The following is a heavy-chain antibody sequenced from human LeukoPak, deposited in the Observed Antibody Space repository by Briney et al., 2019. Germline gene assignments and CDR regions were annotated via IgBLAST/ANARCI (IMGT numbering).Heavy chain of an antibody. CDR2: ISGSGGST. D-gene: IGHD3-10*01. V-gene: IGHV3-23*01. J-gene: IGHJ4*02. CDR3: Y. CDR1: GFTFSTYG. Sequence: GGSLTLSCAPSGFTFSTYGMSWVRQAPGKGLEWVSAISGSGGSTYYAHSVKGRFTISRDISKNTLYLQMYYFAGRGSGSYVYYWGQGTLVTVSS.